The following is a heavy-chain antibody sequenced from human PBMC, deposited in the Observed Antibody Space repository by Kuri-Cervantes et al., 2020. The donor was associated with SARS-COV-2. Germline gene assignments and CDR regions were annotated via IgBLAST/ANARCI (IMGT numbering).Heavy chain of an antibody. CDR1: GYSFTSYS. Sequence: ASVKVSCKASGYSFTSYSVTWVRQAPGQGLEWMGWISTSIGKTNYAEKFQGRVTMTADTSTTTAYMELRGLRSDDTAVYYCARDTRYYYDSSGYAEPFDYWGQGTLVTVSS. J-gene: IGHJ4*02. V-gene: IGHV1-18*01. CDR2: ISTSIGKT. CDR3: ARDTRYYYDSSGYAEPFDY. D-gene: IGHD3-22*01.